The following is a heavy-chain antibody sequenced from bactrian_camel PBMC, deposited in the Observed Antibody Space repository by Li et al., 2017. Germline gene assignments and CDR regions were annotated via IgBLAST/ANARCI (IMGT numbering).Heavy chain of an antibody. V-gene: IGHV3S28*01. CDR3: SVSDTLDSWYKRFGY. D-gene: IGHD6*01. J-gene: IGHJ6*01. CDR2: IYTGSGRS. CDR1: NYRYSSFC. Sequence: QLVESGGGSVQAGGSLRVSCHLSNYRYSSFCMGWFRQAPGSERELVATIYTGSGRSYYSANNRAVRGRFPISLDFAKNSLDLQMDSLRPEDTAMYYCSVSDTLDSWYKRFGYWGQGTQVTVS.